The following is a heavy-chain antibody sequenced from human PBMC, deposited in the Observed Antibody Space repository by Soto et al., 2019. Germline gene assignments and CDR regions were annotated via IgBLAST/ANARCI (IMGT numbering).Heavy chain of an antibody. J-gene: IGHJ6*02. D-gene: IGHD2-2*01. CDR2: ISSSSSYI. V-gene: IGHV3-21*01. CDR3: ARDSGSSTSSAYYYGMDV. Sequence: GGSLRLSCAASGFTFSSYSMNWVRQAPGKGLEWVSSISSSSSYIYYADSVKGRFTISRDNAKNSLYLQMNSLRAEDTAVYYCARDSGSSTSSAYYYGMDVWGQGTTVTVS. CDR1: GFTFSSYS.